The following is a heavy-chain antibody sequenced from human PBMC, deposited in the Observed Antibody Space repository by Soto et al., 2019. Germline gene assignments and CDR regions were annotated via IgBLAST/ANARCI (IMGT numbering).Heavy chain of an antibody. CDR3: ARHVRGAVTMNWFDP. D-gene: IGHD3-10*02. Sequence: QLQESGPGLVKPSETLSLTCTVSGGSIISSNFYWGWIRQPPGKGLEWIGSVEYGGSTYDNPSLKRRVTLSADPSKNQSSLKLTSVTAADTAIYYCARHVRGAVTMNWFDPWGHGTLVTVSS. V-gene: IGHV4-39*01. CDR2: VEYGGST. J-gene: IGHJ5*02. CDR1: GGSIISSNFY.